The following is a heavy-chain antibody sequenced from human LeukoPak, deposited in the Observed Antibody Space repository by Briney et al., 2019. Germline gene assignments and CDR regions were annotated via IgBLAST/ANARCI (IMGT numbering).Heavy chain of an antibody. Sequence: GGSLRLSCAASGFTFSSSAMSWVRQAPGKGLEWVSAISNSGGSTYCTDSVKGRFTISRDNSKNTLYLQMNSLRAEDTAIYYCITSNWFDPWGQGTLVTVSS. D-gene: IGHD3-10*01. CDR3: ITSNWFDP. CDR1: GFTFSSSA. CDR2: ISNSGGST. J-gene: IGHJ5*02. V-gene: IGHV3-23*01.